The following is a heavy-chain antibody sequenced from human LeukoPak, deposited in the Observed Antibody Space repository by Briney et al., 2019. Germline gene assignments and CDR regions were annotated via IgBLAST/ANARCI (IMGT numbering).Heavy chain of an antibody. V-gene: IGHV3-21*01. CDR2: ISSSSSYI. Sequence: GGSLRLSCAASGFTFSSYSMNWVRQAPGKGLEWVSSISSSSSYIYYADSVKGRFTISRDNAKNSLYLQMNSLRAEDTAVYYWAREWIYYDSSGYYPANDYWGQGTLVTVSS. CDR1: GFTFSSYS. J-gene: IGHJ4*02. CDR3: AREWIYYDSSGYYPANDY. D-gene: IGHD3-22*01.